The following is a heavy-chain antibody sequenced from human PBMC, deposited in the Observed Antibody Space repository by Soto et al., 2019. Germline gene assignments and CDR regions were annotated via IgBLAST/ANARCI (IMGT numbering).Heavy chain of an antibody. CDR3: ARDLTIFGVSSDFDY. CDR2: INPNSGGT. CDR1: GYTFTGYY. D-gene: IGHD3-3*01. Sequence: QVQLVQSGAEVKKPGASVKVSCKASGYTFTGYYMHWVRQAPGQGLEWMGWINPNSGGTNYAQKFQGRVTMTRDTSISTAYMELSRLRSDDTAVYYCARDLTIFGVSSDFDYWGQGTLVTVSS. J-gene: IGHJ4*02. V-gene: IGHV1-2*02.